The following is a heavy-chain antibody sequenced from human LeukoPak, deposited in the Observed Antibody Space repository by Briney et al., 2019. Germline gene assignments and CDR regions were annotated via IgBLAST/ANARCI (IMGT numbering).Heavy chain of an antibody. V-gene: IGHV3-53*01. D-gene: IGHD3-3*01. CDR3: ARAGVWSGYFDY. J-gene: IGHJ4*02. CDR2: IYSGGST. Sequence: GGSLRLSCAASGFTVSSNYMSWVRQAPGKGLEWVSVIYSGGSTYYADSVEGRFTISRDNSKNTLYLQMNSLRAEDTAVYYCARAGVWSGYFDYWGQGTLVTVSS. CDR1: GFTVSSNY.